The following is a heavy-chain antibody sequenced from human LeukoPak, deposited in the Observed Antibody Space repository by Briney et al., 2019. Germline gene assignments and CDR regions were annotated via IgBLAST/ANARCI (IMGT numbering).Heavy chain of an antibody. CDR3: AKQITMIVVVIRDDAFDI. CDR2: ISGSGGST. Sequence: GGSLRLSCTASGFTFSSYAMSWVRQAPGKGLEWVSAISGSGGSTYYADSVKGRFTISRDNSENTLYLQMNSLRAEDTAVYYCAKQITMIVVVIRDDAFDIWGQGTMVTVSS. D-gene: IGHD3-22*01. V-gene: IGHV3-23*01. CDR1: GFTFSSYA. J-gene: IGHJ3*02.